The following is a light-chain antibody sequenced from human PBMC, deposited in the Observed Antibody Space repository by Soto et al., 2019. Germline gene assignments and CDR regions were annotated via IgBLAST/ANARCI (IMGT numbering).Light chain of an antibody. J-gene: IGKJ4*01. CDR3: QQYYTLPLT. V-gene: IGKV3-11*01. CDR2: DAS. CDR1: HSVTTH. Sequence: IVLKHSPDALSLSPGERATLSCWASHSVTTHLAWLQQRPGQTPRLLIYDASNRATGIPARFSGSGSGTDFTLAISSLEPEDFAVYYCQQYYTLPLTFGGGTKVDIK.